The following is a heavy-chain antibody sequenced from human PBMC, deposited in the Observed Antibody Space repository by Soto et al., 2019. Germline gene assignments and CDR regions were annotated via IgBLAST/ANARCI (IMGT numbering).Heavy chain of an antibody. CDR2: INHSGST. CDR3: ARARRVAAAGTPKYYFDY. D-gene: IGHD6-13*01. J-gene: IGHJ4*02. Sequence: SETLSLTCAVYGGSFSGYYWSWIRQPPGKGLEWIGEINHSGSTNYNPSLKSRVTISVDRSKNQFSLKLSSVTAADTAVYYCARARRVAAAGTPKYYFDYWGQGTLVTVSS. CDR1: GGSFSGYY. V-gene: IGHV4-34*01.